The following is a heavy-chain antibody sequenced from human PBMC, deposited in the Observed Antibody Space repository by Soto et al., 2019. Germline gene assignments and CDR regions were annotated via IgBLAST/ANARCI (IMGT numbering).Heavy chain of an antibody. CDR1: GGSISSYY. CDR3: ARGGSITMVRGVPTPYNWFDP. Sequence: KTSETLSLTCTVSGGSISSYYWSWIRQPPGKGLEWIGYIYYSGSTNYNPSLKSRVTISVDTSKNQFSLKLSSVTAADTAVYYCARGGSITMVRGVPTPYNWFDPWGQGTLVTVSS. V-gene: IGHV4-59*01. D-gene: IGHD3-10*01. CDR2: IYYSGST. J-gene: IGHJ5*02.